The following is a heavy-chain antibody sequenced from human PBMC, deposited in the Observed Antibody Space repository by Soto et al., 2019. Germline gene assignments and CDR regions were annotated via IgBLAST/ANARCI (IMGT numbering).Heavy chain of an antibody. V-gene: IGHV3-30-3*01. J-gene: IGHJ6*02. CDR2: ISYDGSNK. CDR1: GFTFSSYA. Sequence: GSLRLSCAASGFTFSSYAMHWVRQAPGKGLEWVAVISYDGSNKYYADSVKGRFTISRDNSKNTLYLQMNSLRAEDTAVYYCARAGDDFWSGPVGYYYYGMDVWGQGTTVTVSS. D-gene: IGHD3-3*01. CDR3: ARAGDDFWSGPVGYYYYGMDV.